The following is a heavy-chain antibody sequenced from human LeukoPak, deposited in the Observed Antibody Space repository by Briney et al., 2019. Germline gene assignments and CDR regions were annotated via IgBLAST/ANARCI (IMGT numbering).Heavy chain of an antibody. Sequence: PGRSLRLSCAASGFAFSSYAMHWVRQAPGKGLEWVAVISYDGSNKYYADSVKGRFTISRDNSKNTLYLQMNSLRAEDTAVYYCARDRGGYGESYFDYWGQGTLVTVSS. CDR2: ISYDGSNK. V-gene: IGHV3-30*04. J-gene: IGHJ4*02. CDR3: ARDRGGYGESYFDY. CDR1: GFAFSSYA. D-gene: IGHD4-17*01.